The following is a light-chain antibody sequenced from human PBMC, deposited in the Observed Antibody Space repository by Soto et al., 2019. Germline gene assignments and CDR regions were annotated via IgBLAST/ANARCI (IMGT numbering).Light chain of an antibody. J-gene: IGLJ1*01. V-gene: IGLV1-44*01. CDR1: SSNIGDNP. CDR2: IND. Sequence: VLTQPPSASGTPGQTVTISCSGSSSNIGDNPVNWYQQLPGAAPKLLIYINDQRPSGVPDRFSGSKSGTSASLAISGLQPEDEADYYCAAWDDSLNALFGTGTKVTVL. CDR3: AAWDDSLNAL.